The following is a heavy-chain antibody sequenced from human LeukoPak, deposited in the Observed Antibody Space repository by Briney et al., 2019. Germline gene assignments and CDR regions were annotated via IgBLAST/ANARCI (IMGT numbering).Heavy chain of an antibody. D-gene: IGHD1-26*01. CDR3: ARGQWGWFVP. CDR1: GGSFSGYY. J-gene: IGHJ5*02. V-gene: IGHV4-34*01. Sequence: SETLSLTCAVYGGSFSGYYWSWIRQPPGKGLEWIGEINHSGSTNYNPSLKSRVTISVDTSKSQFSLKLSSLTAAYTAVYYCARGQWGWFVPWGQGTLVTVSS. CDR2: INHSGST.